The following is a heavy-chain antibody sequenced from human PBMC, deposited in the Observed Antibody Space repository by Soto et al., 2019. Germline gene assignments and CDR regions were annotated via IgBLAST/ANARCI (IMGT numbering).Heavy chain of an antibody. D-gene: IGHD3-10*01. CDR3: AKTANGGFRAFVI. CDR2: ISGSGGTT. Sequence: EVQLLESGGGLVQPGGSLRLSCAASGFTFSSYAMSWVRQAPGKGLEWVSAISGSGGTTYYADSVKGRFTFSRDNSKNTLYLQMNSLRAEDTAVYYWAKTANGGFRAFVIWGQGKMVTVSS. CDR1: GFTFSSYA. J-gene: IGHJ3*02. V-gene: IGHV3-23*01.